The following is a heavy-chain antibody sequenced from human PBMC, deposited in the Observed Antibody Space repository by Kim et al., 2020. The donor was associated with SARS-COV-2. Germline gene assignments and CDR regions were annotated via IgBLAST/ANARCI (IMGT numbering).Heavy chain of an antibody. Sequence: KYYSTSLKTRLTISKDTSKNQVFLTMTNMDPVDTATYYCARIRDDISFDYWGQGTLVTVSS. V-gene: IGHV2-70*01. J-gene: IGHJ4*02. CDR2: K. CDR3: ARIRDDISFDY. D-gene: IGHD3-22*01.